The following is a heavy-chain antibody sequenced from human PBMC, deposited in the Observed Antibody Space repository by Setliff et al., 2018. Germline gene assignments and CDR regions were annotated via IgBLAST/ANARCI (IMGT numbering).Heavy chain of an antibody. Sequence: ASVKVSCKTSGYSFSDYAVNWVRQAPGQGLEWVGWISGYNGNAYYAQKLQDRVTLTTDTSTTTAYLELSSLRSDDTAVYFCERLVRYCTTTSCQRTSGDDFWGQGTLVTVSS. CDR3: ERLVRYCTTTSCQRTSGDDF. D-gene: IGHD2-2*01. J-gene: IGHJ4*02. V-gene: IGHV1-18*01. CDR2: ISGYNGNA. CDR1: GYSFSDYA.